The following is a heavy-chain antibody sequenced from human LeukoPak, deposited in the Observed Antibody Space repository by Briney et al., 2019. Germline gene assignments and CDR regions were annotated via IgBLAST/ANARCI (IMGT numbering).Heavy chain of an antibody. Sequence: ASVKVSCKASGYTFTSYGISWVRQAPGQGLEWMGWIRAYNGNTNYAQKLQGRVTMTTDTSTSTAYMELRSLRSDDTAVYYCARDLRREYYYDSSGYYFHYWGQGTLVTVSS. CDR2: IRAYNGNT. CDR3: ARDLRREYYYDSSGYYFHY. D-gene: IGHD3-22*01. J-gene: IGHJ4*02. CDR1: GYTFTSYG. V-gene: IGHV1-18*01.